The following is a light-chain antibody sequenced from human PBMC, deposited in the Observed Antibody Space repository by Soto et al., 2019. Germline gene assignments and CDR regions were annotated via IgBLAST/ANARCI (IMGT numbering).Light chain of an antibody. J-gene: IGLJ3*02. CDR1: SSNIGAGYD. Sequence: QSVLTQPPSVSGAPGQRVPISCTGSSSNIGAGYDVHWYQQLPGTAPKLLISGNNNRPSGVPDRFSGSKSGTSASLAITGLQAEDEADYYCQSYDSSLSGWVFGGGTKLTVL. V-gene: IGLV1-40*01. CDR2: GNN. CDR3: QSYDSSLSGWV.